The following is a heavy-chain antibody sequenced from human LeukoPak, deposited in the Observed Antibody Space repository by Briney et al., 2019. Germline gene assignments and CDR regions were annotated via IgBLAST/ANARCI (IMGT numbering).Heavy chain of an antibody. V-gene: IGHV3-7*01. Sequence: GGSLRLSCAVSGFTFSDYWMSWVRQAPGKGLEWVANIKQDGSEKYYVDSVKGRFTISRDNAKNSLYLQMNSLRAEDTAVNYCAREEDGDYDYWGQGTLVTVSS. CDR3: AREEDGDYDY. CDR1: GFTFSDYW. D-gene: IGHD4-17*01. J-gene: IGHJ4*02. CDR2: IKQDGSEK.